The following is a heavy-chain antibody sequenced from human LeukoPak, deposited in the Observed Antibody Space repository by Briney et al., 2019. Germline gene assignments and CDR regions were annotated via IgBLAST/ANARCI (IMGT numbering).Heavy chain of an antibody. Sequence: GGSLRLSCAASGFTFSSYSMNWVRQAPGKGLEWVSYISSASNTIYYADSVKGRFTISRDNAKNSLYLQMNSLRAEDTAMYYCAGDGWFGDYNWFDPWGLGTLVTVSS. V-gene: IGHV3-48*01. J-gene: IGHJ5*02. CDR1: GFTFSSYS. CDR2: ISSASNTI. CDR3: AGDGWFGDYNWFDP. D-gene: IGHD3-10*01.